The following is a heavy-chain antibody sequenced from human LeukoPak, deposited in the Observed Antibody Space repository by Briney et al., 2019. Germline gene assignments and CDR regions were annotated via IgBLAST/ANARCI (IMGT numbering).Heavy chain of an antibody. J-gene: IGHJ4*02. V-gene: IGHV3-23*01. Sequence: GGSLRLSCAASGFTFRTYAMSWVRQAPGKGLEWVSGISDSGDGTYYAESVKGRFTISRDNSKNTVFLQMNSLRADDTAKYYCAKDKAPGSWHTPSGFWGQGTLVTVSS. CDR3: AKDKAPGSWHTPSGF. CDR1: GFTFRTYA. D-gene: IGHD6-13*01. CDR2: ISDSGDGT.